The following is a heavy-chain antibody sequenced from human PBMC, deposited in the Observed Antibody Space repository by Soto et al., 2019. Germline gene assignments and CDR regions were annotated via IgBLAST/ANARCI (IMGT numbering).Heavy chain of an antibody. Sequence: EVQLLESGGGLVQPGGSLRLSCAASGFTFSSYAMSWVRQAPGKGLEWVSAISGSGGSTYYADSVKGRFTISRDNSKTTLYLQMNSLRAEDTAVYYCAKEGRYYGSGSYYWYFDLWGRGTLVTVSS. CDR2: ISGSGGST. CDR3: AKEGRYYGSGSYYWYFDL. V-gene: IGHV3-23*01. D-gene: IGHD3-10*01. CDR1: GFTFSSYA. J-gene: IGHJ2*01.